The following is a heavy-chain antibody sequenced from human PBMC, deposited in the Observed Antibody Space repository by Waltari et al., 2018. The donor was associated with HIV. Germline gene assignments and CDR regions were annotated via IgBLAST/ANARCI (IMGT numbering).Heavy chain of an antibody. CDR1: GFDLNIFA. CDR3: AKTKGYDYGFYFDS. V-gene: IGHV3-23*01. Sequence: EVQLSDSGGGLVQPGGSLKLSCVASGFDLNIFAMNWVRQAPGKGLEWVSGIGGSCTKTFYADSVKGRFTISRDSSKNTLYLQMNSLRAEDTAVYYCAKTKGYDYGFYFDSWGQGTLVSVSS. D-gene: IGHD5-18*01. CDR2: IGGSCTKT. J-gene: IGHJ4*02.